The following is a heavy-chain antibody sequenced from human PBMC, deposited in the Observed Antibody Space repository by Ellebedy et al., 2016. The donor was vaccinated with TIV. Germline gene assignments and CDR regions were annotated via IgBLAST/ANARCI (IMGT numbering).Heavy chain of an antibody. D-gene: IGHD1-26*01. CDR3: ARDGGSYSDFDY. V-gene: IGHV1-2*04. CDR2: INPNSGGT. CDR1: GYTFTSYG. Sequence: AASVKVSCKASGYTFTSYGISWVRQAPGQGLEWMGWINPNSGGTNYAQKCQGWVTMTRDTSISTAYMELSRLRSDDTAVYYCARDGGSYSDFDYWGQGTLVTVSS. J-gene: IGHJ4*02.